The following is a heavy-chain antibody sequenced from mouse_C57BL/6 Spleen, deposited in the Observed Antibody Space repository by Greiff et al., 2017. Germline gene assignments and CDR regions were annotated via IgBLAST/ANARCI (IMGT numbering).Heavy chain of an antibody. V-gene: IGHV1-81*01. CDR2: IYPRSGNT. J-gene: IGHJ2*01. CDR3: ATIYYDYDVPDC. D-gene: IGHD2-4*01. Sequence: VQLQESGAELARPGASVKLSCKASGYTFTSYGLRWVKQRTGQGLEWIGEIYPRSGNTYYNEKFKGKATLTADKSSSTAYMELRSLTSEDSAVYFCATIYYDYDVPDCWGQGTTLTFSS. CDR1: GYTFTSYG.